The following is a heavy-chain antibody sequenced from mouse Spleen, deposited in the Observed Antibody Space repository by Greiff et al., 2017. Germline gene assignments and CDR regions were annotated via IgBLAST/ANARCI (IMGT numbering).Heavy chain of an antibody. J-gene: IGHJ3*01. Sequence: QVQLQQSGAELVRPGASVTLSCKASGYTFTDYEMHWVKQTPVHGLEWIGAIDPETGGTAYNQKFKGKAILTADKSSSTAYMELRSLTSEDSAVYYCTRNPSMTTWFAYWGQGTLVTVSA. D-gene: IGHD2-3*01. CDR2: IDPETGGT. CDR1: GYTFTDYE. CDR3: TRNPSMTTWFAY. V-gene: IGHV1-15*01.